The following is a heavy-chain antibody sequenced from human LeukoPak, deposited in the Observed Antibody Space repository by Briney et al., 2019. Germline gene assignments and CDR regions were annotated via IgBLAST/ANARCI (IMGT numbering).Heavy chain of an antibody. CDR1: GGSISSSSYY. J-gene: IGHJ5*02. D-gene: IGHD6-6*01. CDR2: IYYSGST. V-gene: IGHV4-39*02. CDR3: ARERDRARPRS. Sequence: SETLSFTCTVSGGSISSSSYYWGWNRQPPGKGLEWIGSIYYSGSTYYNPSLKSRVTISVDTSKNQFSLKLSSVTAADTAVYYCARERDRARPRSWGQGTLVTVSS.